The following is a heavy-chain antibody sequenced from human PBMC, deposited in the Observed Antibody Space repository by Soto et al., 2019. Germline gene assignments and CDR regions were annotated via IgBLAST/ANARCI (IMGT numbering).Heavy chain of an antibody. CDR2: INAGNGNT. CDR3: ARGSGDYIWGSYRPYFDY. V-gene: IGHV1-3*01. J-gene: IGHJ4*02. D-gene: IGHD3-16*02. Sequence: SVKLSCKASGYTFTSYAMHWVRQAPGQRLEWMGWINAGNGNTKYSQKFQGRVTITRDTSASTAYMELSSLRSEDTAVYYCARGSGDYIWGSYRPYFDYWGQGTLVTVSS. CDR1: GYTFTSYA.